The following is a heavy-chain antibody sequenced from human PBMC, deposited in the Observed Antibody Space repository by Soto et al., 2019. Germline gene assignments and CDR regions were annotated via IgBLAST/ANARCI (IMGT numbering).Heavy chain of an antibody. CDR2: IYYSGST. Sequence: SETLSLTCTVSGGSISSSSYYWGWIRQPPGKGLEWIGSIYYSGSTYYNPSLKSRVTISVDTSKNQFSLKLSSVTAADTAVYYCATTYCSGGSCPVSYWGQGTLVTVSS. CDR3: ATTYCSGGSCPVSY. J-gene: IGHJ4*02. V-gene: IGHV4-39*01. D-gene: IGHD2-15*01. CDR1: GGSISSSSYY.